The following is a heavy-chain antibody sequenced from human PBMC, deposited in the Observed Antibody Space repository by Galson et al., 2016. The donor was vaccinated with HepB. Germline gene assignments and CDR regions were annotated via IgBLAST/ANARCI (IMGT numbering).Heavy chain of an antibody. CDR2: VIPMFGTP. CDR3: ARDGCTDGICYTKKKFNYSYGLDV. Sequence: SVKVSCKASGGTFSSFGISWVRQAPGQGLEWVGGVIPMFGTPNYAQKFKGRVTITADERTSTAYLELSSLRSEDTALYYCARDGCTDGICYTKKKFNYSYGLDVWGQGTTVTVTS. D-gene: IGHD2-2*02. V-gene: IGHV1-69*13. J-gene: IGHJ6*02. CDR1: GGTFSSFG.